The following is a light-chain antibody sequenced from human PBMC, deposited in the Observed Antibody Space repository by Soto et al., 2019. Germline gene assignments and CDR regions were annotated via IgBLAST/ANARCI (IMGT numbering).Light chain of an antibody. CDR2: DVS. Sequence: QSALTQPPSASGSPGQSVTISCTGAGTDVGQYNYVSWYQQHPGKAPKLMIYDVSKRPSGVPDRFSGSKSGNTASLTISGLQAEDEADYYCCSYAGSYTVVFGGGTKVTVL. CDR3: CSYAGSYTVV. CDR1: GTDVGQYNY. V-gene: IGLV2-11*01. J-gene: IGLJ2*01.